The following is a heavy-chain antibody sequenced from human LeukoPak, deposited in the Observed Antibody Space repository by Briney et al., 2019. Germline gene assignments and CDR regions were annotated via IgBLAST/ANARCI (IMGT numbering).Heavy chain of an antibody. Sequence: SVKVSCKASGGTFSNYAISWVRQAPGQGLEWMGGIIPLFGTANYAQKFQGRVTITADESTSTAYMELSGLRSEDTAVYYCARDSSEFRSLIPHWGQGTLSPSPQ. CDR1: GGTFSNYA. J-gene: IGHJ1*01. V-gene: IGHV1-69*13. D-gene: IGHD1-14*01. CDR3: ARDSSEFRSLIPH. CDR2: IIPLFGTA.